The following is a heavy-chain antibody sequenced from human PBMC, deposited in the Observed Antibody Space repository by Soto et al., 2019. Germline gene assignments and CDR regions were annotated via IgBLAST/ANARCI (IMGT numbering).Heavy chain of an antibody. CDR1: GGTFSSYA. Sequence: SVKVSCKASGGTFSSYAISWVRQAPGQGLEWMGGIIPIFGTANYAQKFQGRVTITADESTSTAYMELSSLRSEDTAVYYCARDRGHSSGWSLFDDWGQGILVTVSS. D-gene: IGHD6-19*01. V-gene: IGHV1-69*13. CDR3: ARDRGHSSGWSLFDD. J-gene: IGHJ4*02. CDR2: IIPIFGTA.